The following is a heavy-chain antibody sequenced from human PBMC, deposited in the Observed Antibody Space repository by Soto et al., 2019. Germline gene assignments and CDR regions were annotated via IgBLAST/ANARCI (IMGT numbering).Heavy chain of an antibody. V-gene: IGHV1-58*01. D-gene: IGHD1-26*01. CDR2: IVVGSGNT. CDR1: GFTFTSSA. Sequence: ASVKVSCKASGFTFTSSAVQWVRQARGQRLEWIGWIVVGSGNTNYAQKFQERVTITRDMSTSTAYMELSSLRSEDTAVYYCAAYWSTGGSYFHYYYYGMDVWGQGTTVTVSS. CDR3: AAYWSTGGSYFHYYYYGMDV. J-gene: IGHJ6*02.